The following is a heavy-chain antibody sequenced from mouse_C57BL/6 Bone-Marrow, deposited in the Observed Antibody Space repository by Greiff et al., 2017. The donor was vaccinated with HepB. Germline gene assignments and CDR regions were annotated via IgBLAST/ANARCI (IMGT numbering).Heavy chain of an antibody. J-gene: IGHJ4*01. CDR2: INPYNGGT. CDR3: ARSDSY. V-gene: IGHV1-19*01. Sequence: EVKLVESGPVLVKPGASVKMSCKASGYTFTDYYMNWVKQSHGKSLEWIGVINPYNGGTSYNQKFKGKATLTVDKSSSTAYMELNSLTSEDSAVYYCARSDSYWGQGTSVTVSS. CDR1: GYTFTDYY.